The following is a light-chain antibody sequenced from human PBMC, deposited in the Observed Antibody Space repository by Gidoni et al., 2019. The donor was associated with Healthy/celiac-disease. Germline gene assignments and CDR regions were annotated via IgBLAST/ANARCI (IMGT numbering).Light chain of an antibody. J-gene: IGLJ2*01. V-gene: IGLV1-40*01. CDR2: GNS. Sequence: ISCTGSSSNIGAGYDVHWYQQLPGTAPKLLIYGNSNRPSGVPDRFSGSKSGTSASLAITGLQAEDDADYYCQSYDSSLSGFVFGGGTKLTVL. CDR1: SSNIGAGYD. CDR3: QSYDSSLSGFV.